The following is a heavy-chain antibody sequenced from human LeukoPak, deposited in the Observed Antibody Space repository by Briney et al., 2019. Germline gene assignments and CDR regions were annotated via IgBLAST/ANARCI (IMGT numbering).Heavy chain of an antibody. V-gene: IGHV1-58*02. CDR2: IVVGSGNT. Sequence: SVKVSCKASGFTFTSSAMQWVRQARGQRLEWIGWIVVGSGNTNYAQKFQERVTITRDMSTSTAYMELSSLRSEDTAVYYCAADRYGSGSYSFDYWGQGTLVTVSP. D-gene: IGHD3-10*01. CDR3: AADRYGSGSYSFDY. J-gene: IGHJ4*02. CDR1: GFTFTSSA.